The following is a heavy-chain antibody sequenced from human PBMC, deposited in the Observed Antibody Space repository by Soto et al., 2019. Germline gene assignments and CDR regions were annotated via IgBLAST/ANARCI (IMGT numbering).Heavy chain of an antibody. J-gene: IGHJ6*02. CDR1: GGSISSYY. Sequence: SETLSLTCTVSGGSISSYYWSWIRQPPGKGLEWIGYIYYSGSTNYNPSLKSRVTISVDTSKNQFSLKLSSVTAADTAVYYCARMNTGPGYYYGMDVWGQGTTVTVS. CDR2: IYYSGST. CDR3: ARMNTGPGYYYGMDV. V-gene: IGHV4-59*01. D-gene: IGHD4-17*01.